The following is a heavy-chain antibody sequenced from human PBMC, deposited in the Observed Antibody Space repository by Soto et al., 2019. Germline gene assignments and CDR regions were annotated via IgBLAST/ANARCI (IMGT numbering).Heavy chain of an antibody. CDR2: ISSSSSYI. D-gene: IGHD6-13*01. Sequence: EVQLVESGGGLVKPGGSLRLSCAASGFTFSSYSMNWVRQTPGKGLEWVSSISSSSSYIYYADSVKGRFTISRDNAKNSLYLQMNSLRAEDTAVYYCARDQAPHSTGMDVWGQGTTVTVSS. CDR3: ARDQAPHSTGMDV. J-gene: IGHJ6*02. V-gene: IGHV3-21*01. CDR1: GFTFSSYS.